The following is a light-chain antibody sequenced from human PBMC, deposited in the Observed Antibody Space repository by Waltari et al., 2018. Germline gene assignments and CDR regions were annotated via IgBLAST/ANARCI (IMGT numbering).Light chain of an antibody. J-gene: IGLJ2*01. CDR3: ATWDSSLSAVV. CDR1: NSNIGNNY. V-gene: IGLV1-51*01. Sequence: QSVLTQPPSVSAAPGQKVTISCSGSNSNIGNNYVSWYQHLPGTAPKLLIYDIDKRPSGIPDRFSDSKSGKSATLAITGLQTGDEADYYCATWDSSLSAVVFGGGTKLTVL. CDR2: DID.